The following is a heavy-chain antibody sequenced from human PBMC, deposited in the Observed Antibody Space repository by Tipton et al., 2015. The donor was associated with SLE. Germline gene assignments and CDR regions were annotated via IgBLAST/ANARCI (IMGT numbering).Heavy chain of an antibody. CDR1: GGSFSGYY. V-gene: IGHV4-59*12. J-gene: IGHJ3*02. CDR2: IHYSGST. D-gene: IGHD3-9*01. Sequence: TLSLTCAVYGGSFSGYYWSWIRQSPGKGLEWIGYIHYSGSTDYNPSLKSRVTISVDTSKNQFSLKLSSVTAADTAVYYCASGILTGYAAFDIWGPGTMVTVSS. CDR3: ASGILTGYAAFDI.